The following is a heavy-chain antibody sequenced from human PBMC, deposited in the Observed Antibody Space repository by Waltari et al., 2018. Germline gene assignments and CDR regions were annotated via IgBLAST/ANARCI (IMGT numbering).Heavy chain of an antibody. CDR1: GFTFSSYA. CDR2: MSGSGGST. V-gene: IGHV3-23*01. CDR3: AKAEYYYYYGMDV. J-gene: IGHJ6*02. Sequence: EVQLLESGGGLVQPGGSLRLSCAASGFTFSSYAMSWVRQAPGKGLEWVSAMSGSGGSTYYADSVKGRFTISRDNSKNTLYLQMNSLRAEDTAVYYCAKAEYYYYYGMDVWGQGTTVTVSS.